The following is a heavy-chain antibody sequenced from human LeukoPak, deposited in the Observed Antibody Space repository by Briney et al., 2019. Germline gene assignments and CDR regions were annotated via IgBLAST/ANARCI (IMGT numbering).Heavy chain of an antibody. Sequence: GRSLRLSCAASGFTFSNYGMHWVRQAPGKGLEWVAVISYDGSNKYYADSVKGRFTISRDNSKNTLYLQMNSLRAEDTAVYYCARGRWLQARGPSFDYWGQGTLVTVSS. D-gene: IGHD5-24*01. CDR2: ISYDGSNK. V-gene: IGHV3-30*03. CDR1: GFTFSNYG. J-gene: IGHJ4*02. CDR3: ARGRWLQARGPSFDY.